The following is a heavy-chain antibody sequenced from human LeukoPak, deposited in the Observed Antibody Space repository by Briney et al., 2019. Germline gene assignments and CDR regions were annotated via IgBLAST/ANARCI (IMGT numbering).Heavy chain of an antibody. Sequence: ASVKVSCKTSGYTFTNYGISWVRQAPGQGLEWMGWINTNTGNPTYAQGFTGRFVFSLGTSVSTAYLQISSLKAEDTAVYYCAVFWSGLDYWGQGTLVTVSS. J-gene: IGHJ4*02. CDR2: INTNTGNP. CDR1: GYTFTNYG. CDR3: AVFWSGLDY. V-gene: IGHV7-4-1*02. D-gene: IGHD3-3*01.